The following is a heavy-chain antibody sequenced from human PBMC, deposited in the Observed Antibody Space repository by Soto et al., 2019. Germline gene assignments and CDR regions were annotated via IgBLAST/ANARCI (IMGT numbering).Heavy chain of an antibody. CDR3: ARDRVPHRGYYYDIEYYYYGMDV. D-gene: IGHD3-22*01. CDR2: IYYSGST. V-gene: IGHV4-59*01. CDR1: GGSISSYY. J-gene: IGHJ6*02. Sequence: SETLSLTCTVSGGSISSYYWSWIRQPPGKGLEWIGYIYYSGSTNYNPSLKSRVTISVDTSKNQFSLKLSSVTAADTAVYYCARDRVPHRGYYYDIEYYYYGMDVWGQGTTVTVSS.